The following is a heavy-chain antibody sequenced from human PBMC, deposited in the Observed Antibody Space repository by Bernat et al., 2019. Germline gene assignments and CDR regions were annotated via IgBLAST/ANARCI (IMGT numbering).Heavy chain of an antibody. J-gene: IGHJ4*02. Sequence: VRLVESGGGLVQPGGSLRLSCAASGFTVSSNYMSWVRQAPGKGLEWVSVIYSGGSTYYADSVKGRFTISRDNSKNTLYLQMNSLRAEDTAVYYCARGFSRDGYNPDYWGQGTLVTVSS. CDR1: GFTVSSNY. CDR3: ARGFSRDGYNPDY. CDR2: IYSGGST. D-gene: IGHD5-24*01. V-gene: IGHV3-66*01.